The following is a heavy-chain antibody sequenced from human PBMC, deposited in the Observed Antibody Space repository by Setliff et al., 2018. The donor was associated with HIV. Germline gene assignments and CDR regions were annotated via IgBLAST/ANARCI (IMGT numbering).Heavy chain of an antibody. CDR2: IYYSGST. V-gene: IGHV4-59*01. J-gene: IGHJ6*03. Sequence: PSETLSLTCTVSGGSISSYYWSWIRQPPGKGLEWIGYIYYSGSTNYNPSLKSRVTISVDTSKNQLSLNLSSVTAADTAVYYCARSRPRSMDFYMDVWGKGTTVTVSS. D-gene: IGHD2-8*01. CDR1: GGSISSYY. CDR3: ARSRPRSMDFYMDV.